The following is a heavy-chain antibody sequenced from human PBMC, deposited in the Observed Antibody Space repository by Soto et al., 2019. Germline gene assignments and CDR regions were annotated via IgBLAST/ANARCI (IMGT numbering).Heavy chain of an antibody. J-gene: IGHJ5*01. V-gene: IGHV6-1*01. CDR2: TYYRSKWYN. CDR3: ARLIGNSWLES. D-gene: IGHD2-8*01. Sequence: SNNSGTWDSLKMSPSRDLEWLGRTYYRSKWYNDYAVSVKSRITINPDTSNNQLSLQLNSVTPDVTAVYYCARLIGNSWLESLGQGTLVTGFS. CDR1: SNNSGT.